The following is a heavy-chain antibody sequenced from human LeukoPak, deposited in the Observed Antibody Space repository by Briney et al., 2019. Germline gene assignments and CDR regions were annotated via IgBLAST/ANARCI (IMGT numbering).Heavy chain of an antibody. CDR3: ARGLKEELCFDY. D-gene: IGHD5-18*01. J-gene: IGHJ4*02. Sequence: VASVKVSCKASGGTFSSYAISWVRQAPGQGLEWMGGIIPIFGTANYAQKFQGRVTITADESTSTAYMELSSLRSEDTAVYYCARGLKEELCFDYWGQGTLVTVSS. CDR2: IIPIFGTA. CDR1: GGTFSSYA. V-gene: IGHV1-69*13.